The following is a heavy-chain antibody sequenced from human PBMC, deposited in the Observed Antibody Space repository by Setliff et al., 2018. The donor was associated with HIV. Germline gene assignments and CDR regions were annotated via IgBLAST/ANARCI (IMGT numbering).Heavy chain of an antibody. CDR2: IYTSGST. D-gene: IGHD3-3*01. CDR1: GGSISSYY. Sequence: SETLSLTCTVSGGSISSYYWSWIRQPAGKGLEWIGRIYTSGSTNYNPSLKSRVTMSVDTSKNQFSLKLTSVTAADTAVYYCARDNPHFGVASSYYYGMDVWGQGTTVTVSS. J-gene: IGHJ6*02. V-gene: IGHV4-4*07. CDR3: ARDNPHFGVASSYYYGMDV.